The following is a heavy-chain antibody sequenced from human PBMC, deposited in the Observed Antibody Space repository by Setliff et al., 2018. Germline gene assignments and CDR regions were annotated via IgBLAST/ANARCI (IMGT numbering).Heavy chain of an antibody. CDR3: ARVRNTQNGFFDY. V-gene: IGHV4-59*04. Sequence: SETLSLTCTVSGGSISDYYWSWIRQAPGKGLEWIGYIYHSGSTYYNPSLKSRVTISVDRSKNQFSLKLSSVTAADTAVYYCARVRNTQNGFFDYWSQGTLVTVSS. CDR1: GGSISDYY. D-gene: IGHD1-1*01. J-gene: IGHJ4*02. CDR2: IYHSGST.